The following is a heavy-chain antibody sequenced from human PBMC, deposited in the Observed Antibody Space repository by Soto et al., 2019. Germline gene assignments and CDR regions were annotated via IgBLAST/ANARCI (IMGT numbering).Heavy chain of an antibody. V-gene: IGHV3-23*01. CDR3: AKADDILTARTPFDY. D-gene: IGHD3-9*01. J-gene: IGHJ4*02. Sequence: PVGSLRLSCAASGFTFSSYAMSWVRQAPGKGLEWVSAISGSGATTYYADSVKGRFTISRDNSKNTLYLQMNSLRAEDTAVYYCAKADDILTARTPFDYWGQGTLVTVSS. CDR2: ISGSGATT. CDR1: GFTFSSYA.